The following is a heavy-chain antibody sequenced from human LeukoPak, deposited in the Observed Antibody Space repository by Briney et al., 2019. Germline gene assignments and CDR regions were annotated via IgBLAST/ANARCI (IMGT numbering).Heavy chain of an antibody. Sequence: GGSLRLSCTASGFTFSSYWMSWVRQAPGKGLEWVANIKQDGSEKYYVDSVKGRFTISRDNAKNSLYLQMNSLRAEDTAVYYCARLLPPYYGSGSYGVDYWGQGTLVTVSS. V-gene: IGHV3-7*01. D-gene: IGHD3-10*01. J-gene: IGHJ4*02. CDR3: ARLLPPYYGSGSYGVDY. CDR2: IKQDGSEK. CDR1: GFTFSSYW.